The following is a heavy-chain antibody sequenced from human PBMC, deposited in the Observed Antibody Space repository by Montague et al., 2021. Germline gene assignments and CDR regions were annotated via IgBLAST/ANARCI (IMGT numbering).Heavy chain of an antibody. CDR2: IFCDGGDK. J-gene: IGHJ6*02. V-gene: IGHV3-23*01. D-gene: IGHD1-26*01. CDR1: GFPFRTYA. Sequence: SLRLSCAASGFPFRTYAMRWVRQAPGKGLQWVSLIFCDGGDKFYADSVKGRFTISRDNSKNNLSLQMNSLRVDDTAVYYCAKNRGAAADYHYHLDVWGQGTTVIVSS. CDR3: AKNRGAAADYHYHLDV.